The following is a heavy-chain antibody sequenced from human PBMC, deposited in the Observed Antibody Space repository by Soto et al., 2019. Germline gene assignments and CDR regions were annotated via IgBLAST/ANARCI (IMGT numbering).Heavy chain of an antibody. CDR2: INSDGSSS. CDR1: GFTFSSNW. V-gene: IGHV3-74*01. CDR3: ARGSSSWYVSFDY. Sequence: HPGGSLRLSCAASGFTFSSNWMHWVRQAPGKGLVWVSRINSDGSSSSYADSVKGQFTISRDNAKNTLYLQMNSLRAEDTAVYYCARGSSSWYVSFDYWGQGTLVTVSS. J-gene: IGHJ4*02. D-gene: IGHD6-13*01.